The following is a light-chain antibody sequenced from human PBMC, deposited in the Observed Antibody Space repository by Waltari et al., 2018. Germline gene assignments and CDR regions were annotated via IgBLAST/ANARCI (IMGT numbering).Light chain of an antibody. V-gene: IGKV3-20*01. CDR1: QRISDNS. J-gene: IGKJ4*01. CDR2: GPS. Sequence: NVLTQSPGTLSLSPGEGATLSCRASQRISDNSLAWFQQKPGQAPRLLIYGPSSRATGVPDRFSGSGSGTDFTLTISRLEPEDFVVYYCHQYGSSWRTFGGGTKVEIK. CDR3: HQYGSSWRT.